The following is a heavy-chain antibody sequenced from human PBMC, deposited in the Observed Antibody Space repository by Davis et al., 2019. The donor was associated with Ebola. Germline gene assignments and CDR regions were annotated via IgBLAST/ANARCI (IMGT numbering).Heavy chain of an antibody. CDR3: AKEAVTTGAYFDY. D-gene: IGHD4-17*01. J-gene: IGHJ4*02. V-gene: IGHV3-30*02. Sequence: GEFLKISCAASGFTFSSYGMHWVRQAPGKGLEWVAFIRYDGSNKYYADSVKGRFTISRDNSKNTLYLQMNSLRAEDTAVYYCAKEAVTTGAYFDYWGQGTLVTVSS. CDR2: IRYDGSNK. CDR1: GFTFSSYG.